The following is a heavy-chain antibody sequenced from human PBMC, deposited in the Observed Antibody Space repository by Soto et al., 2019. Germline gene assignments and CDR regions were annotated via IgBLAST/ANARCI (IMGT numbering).Heavy chain of an antibody. V-gene: IGHV3-33*01. CDR3: ARAPRMAPFDI. CDR2: IRNDGSDK. J-gene: IGHJ3*02. CDR1: GFIFSPYG. Sequence: XVSLRLSCAASGFIFSPYGIHWVRQAPGKGLEWVALIRNDGSDKYYAESVTGRFTISRDNSKNTVYLQMNSLRAEDTALYFCARAPRMAPFDIWGQGQWSPSPQ.